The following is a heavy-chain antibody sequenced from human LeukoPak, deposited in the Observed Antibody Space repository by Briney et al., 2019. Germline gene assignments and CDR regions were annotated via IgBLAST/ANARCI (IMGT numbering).Heavy chain of an antibody. D-gene: IGHD3-16*01. V-gene: IGHV4-59*01. CDR3: ARVRGDFETD. CDR1: GGAISSYY. CDR2: RYYSGST. Sequence: SETLSLTCSVSGGAISSYYWTWIRQPPGHGLEWIGYRYYSGSTTYNPSLKSRVTISVDTSKSQFSLKLISVTAADTAIYYCARVRGDFETDWGQGTLVTVSS. J-gene: IGHJ1*01.